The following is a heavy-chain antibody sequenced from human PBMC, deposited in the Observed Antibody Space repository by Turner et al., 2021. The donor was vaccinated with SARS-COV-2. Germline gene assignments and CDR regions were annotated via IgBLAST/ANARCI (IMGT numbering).Heavy chain of an antibody. CDR3: RRNYGDSEDDY. CDR2: IITIFGTA. J-gene: IGHJ4*02. V-gene: IGHV1-69*01. Sequence: VQLAQSGAEVRTPGSSVKVSGKASGGTFSSYAISWVRQAPGQGREWMAVIITIFGTANFAQKFQGRVTITADAATIKAYMELSSLRSEDKGVYHWRRNYGDSEDDYWGQGTLVTVSS. CDR1: GGTFSSYA. D-gene: IGHD4-17*01.